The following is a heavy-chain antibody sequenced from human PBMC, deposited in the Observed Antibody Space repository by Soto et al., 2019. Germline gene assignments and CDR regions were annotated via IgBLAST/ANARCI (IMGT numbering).Heavy chain of an antibody. J-gene: IGHJ4*02. CDR1: GDSVSSRFW. D-gene: IGHD6-13*01. CDR3: ARYNAASGTYYFDY. Sequence: LSLTCAVSGDSVSSRFWWSWVRQSPGKGLEWIGEIYHSGSANYNPSLKSRVTMSVDNSKNQFSLKLNSVTAADTAVYYCARYNAASGTYYFDYWGQGTLVTVSS. V-gene: IGHV4-4*02. CDR2: IYHSGSA.